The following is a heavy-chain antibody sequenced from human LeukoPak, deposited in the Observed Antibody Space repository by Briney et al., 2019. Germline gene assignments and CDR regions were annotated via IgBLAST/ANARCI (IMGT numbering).Heavy chain of an antibody. D-gene: IGHD1-7*01. Sequence: GGSLRLSCAASGFTLSDYWMNWVRQVPGKGPVWVSHISPDGRNIAYADSVKGRFTISRDSAKNTLYLQMNSLRVGDTAVYYCVRDGGGTTPYDCWGQGTLVTVSS. J-gene: IGHJ4*02. V-gene: IGHV3-74*01. CDR2: ISPDGRNI. CDR3: VRDGGGTTPYDC. CDR1: GFTLSDYW.